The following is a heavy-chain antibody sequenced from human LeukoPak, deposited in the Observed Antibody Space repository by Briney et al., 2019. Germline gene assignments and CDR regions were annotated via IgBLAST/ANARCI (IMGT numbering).Heavy chain of an antibody. CDR2: IYYSGST. V-gene: IGHV4-59*01. CDR1: GGSISSYY. Sequence: SETLSLTCTVSGGSISSYYWSWIRQPPGKGLEWIGYIYYSGSTNYNPSLKSRVTISVDTSKTQFSLKLSSVTAADTAVYYCARGLGQLVSDYWGQGTLVTVSS. D-gene: IGHD6-13*01. J-gene: IGHJ4*02. CDR3: ARGLGQLVSDY.